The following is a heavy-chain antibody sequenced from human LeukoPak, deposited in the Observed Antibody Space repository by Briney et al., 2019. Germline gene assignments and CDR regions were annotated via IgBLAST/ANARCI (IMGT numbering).Heavy chain of an antibody. CDR2: ISSSSSYI. CDR1: GFTVSSNY. CDR3: ARSPFYDSSGYPNWFDP. V-gene: IGHV3-21*01. D-gene: IGHD3-22*01. Sequence: GGSLRLSCAASGFTVSSNYMNWVRQAPGKGLEWVSSISSSSSYIYYADSVKGRFTISRDNAKNSLYLQMNSLRAEDTAVYYCARSPFYDSSGYPNWFDPWGQGTLVTVSS. J-gene: IGHJ5*02.